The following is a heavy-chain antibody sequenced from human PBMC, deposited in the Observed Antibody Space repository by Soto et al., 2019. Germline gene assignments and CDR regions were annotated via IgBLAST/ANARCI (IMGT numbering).Heavy chain of an antibody. J-gene: IGHJ4*02. Sequence: LSLTCTVSGGSISSSSYYWGWIRQPPGKGLEWIGSIYYSGSTYYNPSLKSRVTIPVDTSKNQFSLKLSSVTAADTAVYYCARHYSGYDSSIDYWGQGTLVTVSS. CDR2: IYYSGST. CDR3: ARHYSGYDSSIDY. V-gene: IGHV4-39*01. CDR1: GGSISSSSYY. D-gene: IGHD5-12*01.